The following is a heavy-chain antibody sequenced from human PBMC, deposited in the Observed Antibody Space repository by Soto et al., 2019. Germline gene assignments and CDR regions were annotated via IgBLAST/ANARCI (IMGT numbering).Heavy chain of an antibody. D-gene: IGHD3-10*01. J-gene: IGHJ4*02. CDR3: IFAQFGRGDYFDY. Sequence: GRFTISRDDSKSIAYLQMNSLKTEDTAVYYCIFAQFGRGDYFDYWGQGTLVTVSS. V-gene: IGHV3-49*02.